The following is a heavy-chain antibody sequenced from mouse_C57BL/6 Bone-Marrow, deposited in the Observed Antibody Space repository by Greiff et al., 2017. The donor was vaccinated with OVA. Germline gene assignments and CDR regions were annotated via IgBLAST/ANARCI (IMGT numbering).Heavy chain of an antibody. CDR3: TRKLRAY. D-gene: IGHD1-1*01. J-gene: IGHJ3*01. CDR1: GYTFTDYE. CDR2: IDPETGGT. Sequence: VQLQQSGAELVRPGASVTLSCKASGYTFTDYEMHWVKQTPVHGLEWIGAIDPETGGTAYNQKFKGKAILTADKSSSTAYMALRSLTSEDSAVYYCTRKLRAYWGQGTLVTVSA. V-gene: IGHV1-15*01.